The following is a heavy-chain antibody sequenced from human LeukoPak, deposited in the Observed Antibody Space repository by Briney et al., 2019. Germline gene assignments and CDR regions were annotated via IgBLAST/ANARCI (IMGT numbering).Heavy chain of an antibody. CDR1: GFTFSSYA. J-gene: IGHJ4*02. V-gene: IGHV3-30-3*01. CDR3: AREGQDY. CDR2: ISYDGSNK. Sequence: GRSLRLSCAASGFTFSSYAMHWIRQAPGKGLEWVAVISYDGSNKYYADSVKGRFTISRDNSKNTLYLQMNSLRAEDTAVYYCAREGQDYWGQGTLVTVSS.